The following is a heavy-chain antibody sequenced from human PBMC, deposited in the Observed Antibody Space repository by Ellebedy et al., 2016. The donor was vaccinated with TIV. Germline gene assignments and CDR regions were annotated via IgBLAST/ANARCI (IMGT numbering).Heavy chain of an antibody. J-gene: IGHJ4*02. CDR2: ISGGGGIT. CDR1: GFSFSWFA. Sequence: GGSLRLSCAASGFSFSWFAMHWVRQAPGKGLEWLSVISGGGGITYPVDSVKGRFTITRDNSKNTLFLQMDRLRVEDTAVYYCAKGSSSGFNYDRVGFDNWGQGTLVTVSS. V-gene: IGHV3-23*01. D-gene: IGHD3-16*01. CDR3: AKGSSSGFNYDRVGFDN.